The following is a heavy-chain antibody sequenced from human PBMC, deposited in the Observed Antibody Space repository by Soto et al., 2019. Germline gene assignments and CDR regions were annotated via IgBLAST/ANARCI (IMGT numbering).Heavy chain of an antibody. Sequence: QVQLVESGGGVVQPGRSLRLSCAASGFTFSSYAMHWVRQAPGKGLEWVAVISYDGSNKYYADSVKGRFTISRDKSKNTLYLQMNSLRAEDTAVYYCAREGDGYNHFDYWGQGTLVTVSS. CDR3: AREGDGYNHFDY. J-gene: IGHJ4*02. CDR2: ISYDGSNK. D-gene: IGHD5-12*01. CDR1: GFTFSSYA. V-gene: IGHV3-30-3*01.